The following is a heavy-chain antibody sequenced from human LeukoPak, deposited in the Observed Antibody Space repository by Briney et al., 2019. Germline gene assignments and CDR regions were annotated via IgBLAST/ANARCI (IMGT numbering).Heavy chain of an antibody. Sequence: GGSLRLSCAASGFTFSSYSMNWVRQAPGKGLEWVSYISSSSSTIYYADSVKGRFTISRDNAKNSLYLQMNSLRAEDTAVYYCARDQRGGYCSSTSCPLDYWGQGTLVTVSS. D-gene: IGHD2-2*01. J-gene: IGHJ4*02. CDR3: ARDQRGGYCSSTSCPLDY. CDR1: GFTFSSYS. V-gene: IGHV3-48*01. CDR2: ISSSSSTI.